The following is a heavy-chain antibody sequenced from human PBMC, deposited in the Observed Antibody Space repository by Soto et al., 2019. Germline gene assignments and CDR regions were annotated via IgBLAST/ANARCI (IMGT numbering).Heavy chain of an antibody. CDR2: IWYDGSNK. CDR3: ARDRGYCSSTSCCAPWFDP. CDR1: GFTFSSYG. J-gene: IGHJ5*02. Sequence: QVQLVESGGGVDQPGRSLRLSCAASGFTFSSYGMHWVRQAPGKGLEWVAVIWYDGSNKYYADSVKGRFTISRDNSKNTLYLQMNSLRAEDTAVYYCARDRGYCSSTSCCAPWFDPWGQGTLVTVSS. D-gene: IGHD2-2*01. V-gene: IGHV3-33*01.